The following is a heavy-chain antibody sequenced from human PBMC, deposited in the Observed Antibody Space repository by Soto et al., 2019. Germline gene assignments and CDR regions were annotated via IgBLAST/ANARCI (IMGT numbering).Heavy chain of an antibody. CDR3: ARALATPNYYYGMDV. D-gene: IGHD1-26*01. CDR2: IIPILGIA. Sequence: SVKLSCKASGGTFSSYTISWVRQAPGQGLEWMGRIIPILGIANYAQKFQGRVTITADKSTSTAYMELSSLRSEDTAVYYCARALATPNYYYGMDVWGQATTVTVSS. V-gene: IGHV1-69*02. J-gene: IGHJ6*02. CDR1: GGTFSSYT.